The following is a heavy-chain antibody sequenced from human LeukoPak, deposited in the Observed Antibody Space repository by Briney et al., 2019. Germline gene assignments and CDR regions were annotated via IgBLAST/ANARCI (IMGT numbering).Heavy chain of an antibody. CDR2: ISYDGSNK. V-gene: IGHV3-30-3*01. CDR1: GFTFSSYA. CDR3: ARGFPPYAVHDAFDI. D-gene: IGHD2-8*01. Sequence: GRSLRLSCAASGFTFSSYAMHWVRQAPGKGPEWVAVISYDGSNKYYADSVKGRFTISRDNSKNTLYLQMNSLRAEDTAVYYCARGFPPYAVHDAFDIWGQGTMVTVSS. J-gene: IGHJ3*02.